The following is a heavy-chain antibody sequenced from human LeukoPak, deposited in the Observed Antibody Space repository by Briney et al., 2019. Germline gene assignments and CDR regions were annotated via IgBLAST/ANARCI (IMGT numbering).Heavy chain of an antibody. D-gene: IGHD2-8*01. CDR3: ARDRHCANGVCHSPPGMDV. J-gene: IGHJ6*02. V-gene: IGHV3-33*08. CDR2: IWFDGKNE. CDR1: EFTFSSYS. Sequence: GGSLRLSCAASEFTFSSYSMNWVRQAPGKGLGWVADIWFDGKNEHFADSVKGRFTISGDNSKNTMYLQINSLRAEDTAVYYCARDRHCANGVCHSPPGMDVWGQGTTVTVSS.